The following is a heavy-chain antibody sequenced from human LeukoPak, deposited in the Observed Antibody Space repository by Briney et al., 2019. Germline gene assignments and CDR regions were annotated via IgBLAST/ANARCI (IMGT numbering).Heavy chain of an antibody. CDR3: ARVDVVVAEHYFDY. Sequence: ASVKVSCKASGYTFTGYYMHWVRQAPGQGLEWMGWINPNSGGTNYAQKFQGRVTMTRDTSISAAYMELSRLRSDDTAVYYCARVDVVVAEHYFDYWGQGTLVTVSS. V-gene: IGHV1-2*02. CDR1: GYTFTGYY. CDR2: INPNSGGT. J-gene: IGHJ4*02. D-gene: IGHD2-15*01.